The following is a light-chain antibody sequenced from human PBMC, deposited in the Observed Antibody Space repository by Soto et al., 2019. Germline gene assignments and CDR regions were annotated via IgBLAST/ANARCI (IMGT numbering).Light chain of an antibody. CDR2: DAS. V-gene: IGKV1-33*01. Sequence: DIQMTQSPSSLSASVGDRVTITCQASQDISNYLNWYQQKPGKAPELLIYDASNLETGVPSRFSGGGSGTDFTFTISSLQPEDIATYYCQQYDNLVTFGGGTKVEIK. J-gene: IGKJ4*01. CDR1: QDISNY. CDR3: QQYDNLVT.